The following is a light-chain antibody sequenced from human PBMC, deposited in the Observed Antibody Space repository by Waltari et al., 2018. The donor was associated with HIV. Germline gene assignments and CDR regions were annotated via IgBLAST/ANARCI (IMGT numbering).Light chain of an antibody. Sequence: QTAPTQPPSPSGSPGHSVTISCTGNTSDSGAYDYFSWYQHHPGKVPRLIMYECSKRPSGVPDRFSGFKSGNTASLTVSGLQAEDEADYYCTSYAGSGEYVFGTGTKVTVL. CDR1: TSDSGAYDY. V-gene: IGLV2-8*01. CDR2: ECS. CDR3: TSYAGSGEYV. J-gene: IGLJ1*01.